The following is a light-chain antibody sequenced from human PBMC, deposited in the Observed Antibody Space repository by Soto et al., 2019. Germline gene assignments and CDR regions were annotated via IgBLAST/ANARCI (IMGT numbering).Light chain of an antibody. CDR3: ASWDDSLHTPV. CDR1: TSNIGSNT. V-gene: IGLV1-44*01. Sequence: QLVLTQAPSASGTPGQRVTISCSGSTSNIGSNTVNWYLQVPGRAPRLLIYSNNQRPSGVPDRVSASRSGTSASLAISGLNSDDEAYYYCASWDDSLHTPVFGGGTQLTVL. J-gene: IGLJ7*01. CDR2: SNN.